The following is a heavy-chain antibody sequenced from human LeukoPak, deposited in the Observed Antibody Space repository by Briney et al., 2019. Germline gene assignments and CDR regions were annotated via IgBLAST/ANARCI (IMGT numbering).Heavy chain of an antibody. CDR1: GFTFSSYA. CDR2: ISSSSSYI. V-gene: IGHV3-21*01. J-gene: IGHJ4*02. Sequence: GGSLRLSCAASGFTFSSYAMHWVRQAPGKGLEWVSSISSSSSYIYYADSVKGRFTISRDNAKNSLYLQMNSLRAEDTAVYYCARDYCSGGSCYSHNFDYWGQGTLVTVSS. CDR3: ARDYCSGGSCYSHNFDY. D-gene: IGHD2-15*01.